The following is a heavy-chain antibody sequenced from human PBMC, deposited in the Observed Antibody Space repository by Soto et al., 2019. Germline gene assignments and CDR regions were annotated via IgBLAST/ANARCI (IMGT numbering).Heavy chain of an antibody. Sequence: GGSLRLSCAASGFSFSDYYMSWIRQAPGKGLEWVSNISCSNNTIDYADSVKGRFTISRDNAKNSLYLQMSSLRPEDTALYYCAKALDYDSSGYYYFDYWGQGTLVTVSS. V-gene: IGHV3-11*01. CDR3: AKALDYDSSGYYYFDY. CDR1: GFSFSDYY. D-gene: IGHD3-22*01. CDR2: ISCSNNTI. J-gene: IGHJ4*02.